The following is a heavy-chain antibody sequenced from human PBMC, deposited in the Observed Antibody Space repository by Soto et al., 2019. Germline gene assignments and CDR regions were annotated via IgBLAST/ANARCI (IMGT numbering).Heavy chain of an antibody. CDR2: IIPMFGTA. Sequence: SVKVSCKASGGTFSSYSISWVRQAPGQGLEWMGGIIPMFGTAKYAQKFQGRVTITADESTSTAYMELSSLRSEDTAVYYCARAGYCSGGSCSSDWFDPWGQGTLVTVSS. J-gene: IGHJ5*02. CDR1: GGTFSSYS. D-gene: IGHD2-15*01. V-gene: IGHV1-69*13. CDR3: ARAGYCSGGSCSSDWFDP.